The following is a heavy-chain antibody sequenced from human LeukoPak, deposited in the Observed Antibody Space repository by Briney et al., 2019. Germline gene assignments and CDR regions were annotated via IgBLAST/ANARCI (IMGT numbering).Heavy chain of an antibody. D-gene: IGHD3-10*01. V-gene: IGHV4-59*08. CDR2: IYYSGST. Sequence: SETLSLTCTVSGGSISSYCWSWIRQPPGKGLEWIGYIYYSGSTNYNPSLKSRVTISVDTSKNQFSLKLSSVTAADTAVYYCARLQGSYYKGFDPWGQGTLVTVSS. J-gene: IGHJ5*02. CDR1: GGSISSYC. CDR3: ARLQGSYYKGFDP.